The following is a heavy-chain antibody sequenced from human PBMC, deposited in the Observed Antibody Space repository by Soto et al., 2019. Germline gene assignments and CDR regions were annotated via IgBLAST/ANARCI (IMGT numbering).Heavy chain of an antibody. D-gene: IGHD3-22*01. CDR3: ARAARGSYYYDSSGYSFPLYYYSGMDV. CDR1: VGTFSSYA. V-gene: IGHV1-69*01. Sequence: QVQLVQSGAEVKKPGSSVKVSCKASVGTFSSYAISWVRQAPGQGLEWMGGIIPIFGTANYAQKFQGRVTITADESTSTAYMELRRLRSEDTAVYYCARAARGSYYYDSSGYSFPLYYYSGMDVWGQGTTVTVSS. J-gene: IGHJ6*02. CDR2: IIPIFGTA.